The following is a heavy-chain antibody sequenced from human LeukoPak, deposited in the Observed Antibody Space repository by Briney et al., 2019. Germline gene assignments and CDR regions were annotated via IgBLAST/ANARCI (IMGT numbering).Heavy chain of an antibody. V-gene: IGHV3-30*18. J-gene: IGHJ6*02. CDR1: GFTFSSYG. CDR3: AKDHPPFGDYYYDMDV. D-gene: IGHD3-10*01. CDR2: ISYDGGNT. Sequence: GGSLRRSCAASGFTFSSYGIDWVRQAPGKGLEWVSFISYDGGNTHYADSVKGRFTFSRDNSKNTVYLQMSSLRAEDTAVYYCAKDHPPFGDYYYDMDVWGQGTTVTVSS.